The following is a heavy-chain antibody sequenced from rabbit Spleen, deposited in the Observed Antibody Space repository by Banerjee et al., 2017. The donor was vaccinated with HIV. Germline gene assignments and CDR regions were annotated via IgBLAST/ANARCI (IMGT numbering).Heavy chain of an antibody. CDR1: GIDFSSDSY. Sequence: QQQPEESGGGLVKPGGTLTLTCKASGIDFSSDSYMCWVRQAPGKGLEWIACIDAGVKGTTYYASWAKGRFTVSKASSTTVTLQMTSLTAADTATYFCARDSAGREDFNLWGQGTLVTVS. V-gene: IGHV1S45*01. CDR3: ARDSAGREDFNL. J-gene: IGHJ4*01. D-gene: IGHD4-2*01. CDR2: IDAGVKGTT.